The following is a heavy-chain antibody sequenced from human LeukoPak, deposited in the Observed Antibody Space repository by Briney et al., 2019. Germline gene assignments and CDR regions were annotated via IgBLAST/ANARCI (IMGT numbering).Heavy chain of an antibody. V-gene: IGHV4-59*02. CDR2: IYYTET. D-gene: IGHD7-27*01. CDR1: GGSVSNYY. CDR3: ATRKLGNDY. J-gene: IGHJ4*02. Sequence: SETLSLTCTVSGGSVSNYYWSWIRQSPGKGLEWIGYIYYTETSYNPSLKSRVTISTDTSKNQFSLKLYSVTAADTAVYYCATRKLGNDYWGQGTLVTVSS.